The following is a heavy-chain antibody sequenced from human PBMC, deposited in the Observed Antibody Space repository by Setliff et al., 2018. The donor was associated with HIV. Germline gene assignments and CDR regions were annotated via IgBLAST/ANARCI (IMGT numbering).Heavy chain of an antibody. V-gene: IGHV3-21*01. CDR3: ARDVSWRVRTYIDY. CDR2: ISSSSRSK. Sequence: PGGSLRLSCEVSGFTFSTYSMNWVRQAPGKGLEWVSSISSSSRSKYYADSVKGRFTISRDNAKNSLYLQTNSLTAEDTAVYYCARDVSWRVRTYIDYWGQGALVTVSS. CDR1: GFTFSTYS. D-gene: IGHD3-3*01. J-gene: IGHJ4*02.